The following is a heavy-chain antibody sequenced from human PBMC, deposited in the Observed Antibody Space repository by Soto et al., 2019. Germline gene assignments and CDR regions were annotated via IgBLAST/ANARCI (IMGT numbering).Heavy chain of an antibody. J-gene: IGHJ2*01. Sequence: EVQLVESGGTLIQPGGSLRLSCAASGFTVTNKYMTWVRQAPGKGLEWVSLIYSGGATSYAVSVKGRFTISRDNSKDILYLQVNSLRAEDTAVYYCARVDYGYYGWYFDLWGRGTLVTVSS. V-gene: IGHV3-53*01. CDR3: ARVDYGYYGWYFDL. D-gene: IGHD4-17*01. CDR2: IYSGGAT. CDR1: GFTVTNKY.